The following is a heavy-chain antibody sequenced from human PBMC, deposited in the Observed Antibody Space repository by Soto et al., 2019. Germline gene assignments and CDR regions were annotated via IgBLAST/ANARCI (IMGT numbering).Heavy chain of an antibody. J-gene: IGHJ3*02. CDR1: GFTLSSCA. V-gene: IGHV3-23*01. D-gene: IGHD3-3*01. CDR2: ISGSGDFT. CDR3: ARGPTIFGVAVDAFDI. Sequence: EVQMLESGGGLVQPGGSLRLSCAASGFTLSSCALSWVRQAPGKGLEWVSGISGSGDFTFDADSVRGRFTISRDNSMNTLYLQMNSLRVEDTAVYYCARGPTIFGVAVDAFDIWGQGTMATVSS.